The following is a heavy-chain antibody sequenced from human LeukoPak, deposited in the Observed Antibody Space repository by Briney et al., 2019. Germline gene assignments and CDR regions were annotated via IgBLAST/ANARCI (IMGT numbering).Heavy chain of an antibody. CDR3: ARYSGSYWDYYYGMDV. J-gene: IGHJ6*02. CDR1: GGSISSYY. Sequence: PSGTLSLTCTVSGGSISSYYWSWIRQPPGKGLEWIGYIYYSGSTNYNPSLKSRVTISVDTSKNQFSLKLSSVTAADTAVYYCARYSGSYWDYYYGMDVWGQGTTVTVSS. D-gene: IGHD1-26*01. CDR2: IYYSGST. V-gene: IGHV4-59*01.